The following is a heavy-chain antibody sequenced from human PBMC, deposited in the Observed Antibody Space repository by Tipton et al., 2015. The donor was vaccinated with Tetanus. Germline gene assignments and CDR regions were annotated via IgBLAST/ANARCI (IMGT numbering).Heavy chain of an antibody. Sequence: QSGAEVKKPGESLQISCKGSGYNFTVYYIGWVRQMPGKGLEWMGIVYPGDSTTKYSPSFQGQVTISADRSITTAYPRWSSLKASDTAIYYCARRRTTTALANYFDSWGQGTQVTVSS. CDR2: VYPGDSTT. V-gene: IGHV5-51*01. CDR1: GYNFTVYY. CDR3: ARRRTTTALANYFDS. D-gene: IGHD1-1*01. J-gene: IGHJ4*02.